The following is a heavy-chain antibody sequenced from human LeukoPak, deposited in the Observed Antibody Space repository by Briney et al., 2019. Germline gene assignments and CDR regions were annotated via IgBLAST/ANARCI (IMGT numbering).Heavy chain of an antibody. D-gene: IGHD3-22*01. CDR1: GFTFSSYG. Sequence: GGSLRLSCAASGFTFSSYGMHWVCQAPGKGLEWVAVISYDGSNKYYADSVKGRFTISRDNSKNTLYLQMNSLRAEDTAVYYCAKDRSSGSDYWGQGTLVTVSS. J-gene: IGHJ4*02. CDR2: ISYDGSNK. CDR3: AKDRSSGSDY. V-gene: IGHV3-30*18.